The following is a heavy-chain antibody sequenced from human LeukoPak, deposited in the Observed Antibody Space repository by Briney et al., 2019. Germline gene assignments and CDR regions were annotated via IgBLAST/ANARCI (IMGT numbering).Heavy chain of an antibody. CDR2: VSGYGGRS. V-gene: IGHV3-23*01. Sequence: PGGSLRLSCAASGFTFSSYAMTWVRQAPGEGLEWVSAVSGYGGRSYYADSVKGRFTISRDNSKNTLYLQMNSLRAEDTAVYYCAKDGGSYSANYGGAAESDNWGQRTLVTVSS. CDR1: GFTFSSYA. J-gene: IGHJ4*02. CDR3: AKDGGSYSANYGGAAESDN. D-gene: IGHD1-26*01.